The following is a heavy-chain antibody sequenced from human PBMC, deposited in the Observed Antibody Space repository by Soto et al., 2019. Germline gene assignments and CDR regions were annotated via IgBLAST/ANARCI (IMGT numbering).Heavy chain of an antibody. CDR2: ISSSSSTI. CDR1: GFTFSSYS. CDR3: ARVIGYCSGGSCYEAGGFDY. J-gene: IGHJ4*02. D-gene: IGHD2-15*01. V-gene: IGHV3-48*02. Sequence: GGSLRLSCAASGFTFSSYSMNWVRQAPGKGLEWVSYISSSSSTIYYADSVKGRFTISRDNAKNSLYLQMNSLRDEDTAVYYCARVIGYCSGGSCYEAGGFDYWGQGTLVTVSS.